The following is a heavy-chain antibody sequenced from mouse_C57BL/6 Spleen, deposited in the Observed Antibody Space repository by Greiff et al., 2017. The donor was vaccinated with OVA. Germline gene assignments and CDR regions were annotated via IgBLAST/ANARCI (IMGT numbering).Heavy chain of an antibody. Sequence: EVQLQQSGPELVKPGASVKISCKASGYTFTDYYMNWVKQSHGNSLEWIGDINPNNGGTSYNQKFKGKATLTVDKSSSTAYMELRSLTSEDSAVYYCTRDGNYGWWFAYWGQGTLVTVSA. CDR3: TRDGNYGWWFAY. J-gene: IGHJ3*01. CDR1: GYTFTDYY. CDR2: INPNNGGT. V-gene: IGHV1-26*01. D-gene: IGHD2-1*01.